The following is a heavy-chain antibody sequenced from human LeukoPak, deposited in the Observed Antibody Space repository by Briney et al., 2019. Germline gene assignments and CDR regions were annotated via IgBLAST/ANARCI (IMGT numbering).Heavy chain of an antibody. CDR1: GGSFSGYY. V-gene: IGHV4-34*01. J-gene: IGHJ6*02. CDR2: INHSGST. D-gene: IGHD2-2*01. CDR3: ASPYCSSTSCYDGYYYGMDV. Sequence: PSQTLSLTCAVYGGSFSGYYWSWIRQPPGKGLEWIGEINHSGSTNYNPSLKSRVTISVDTSKNQFSLKLSSVTAADTAVYYCASPYCSSTSCYDGYYYGMDVWGQGTTVTVSS.